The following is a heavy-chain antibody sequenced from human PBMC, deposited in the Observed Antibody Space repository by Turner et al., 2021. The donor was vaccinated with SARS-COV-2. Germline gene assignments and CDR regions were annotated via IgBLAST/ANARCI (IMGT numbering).Heavy chain of an antibody. V-gene: IGHV1-69*01. Sequence: LQLVQSGAEVQKTGSSVTVSCKASGGTFSDYPIRWVRQAPGQGLWGMGVIIPIFGTANYAQKFQGGVTITADESTSAAYMELICLRSEDTAVYYCAICSWGDGPDYHYGMDVWGQGTTVTVSS. J-gene: IGHJ6*02. D-gene: IGHD6-13*01. CDR1: GGTFSDYP. CDR2: IIPIFGTA. CDR3: AICSWGDGPDYHYGMDV.